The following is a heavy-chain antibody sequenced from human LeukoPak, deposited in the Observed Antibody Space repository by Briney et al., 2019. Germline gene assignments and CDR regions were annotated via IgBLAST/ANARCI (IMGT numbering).Heavy chain of an antibody. CDR2: IYYSGST. V-gene: IGHV4-59*08. CDR3: ARQSGRYSSSSNFDY. D-gene: IGHD6-13*01. J-gene: IGHJ4*02. Sequence: PSETLSLTCTVSGGSISSYHWSWIRQPPGKGLEWIGYIYYSGSTNYNPSLKSRVTISVDTSKNQFSLKLSSVTAADTAVYYCARQSGRYSSSSNFDYWGQGTLVTVSS. CDR1: GGSISSYH.